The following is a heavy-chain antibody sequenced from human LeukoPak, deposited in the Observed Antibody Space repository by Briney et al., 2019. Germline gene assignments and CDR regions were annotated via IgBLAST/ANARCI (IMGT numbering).Heavy chain of an antibody. V-gene: IGHV3-21*01. Sequence: PGGSLRLSCAASGFTFSSYSMNRVRQAPGKGLEWVSSISSSSSYIYYADSVKGRFTISRDNAKNSLYLQMNSLRAEDTAVYYCARAYYDFWSDYYPHDAFDIWGQGTMVTVSS. CDR1: GFTFSSYS. D-gene: IGHD3-3*01. J-gene: IGHJ3*02. CDR3: ARAYYDFWSDYYPHDAFDI. CDR2: ISSSSSYI.